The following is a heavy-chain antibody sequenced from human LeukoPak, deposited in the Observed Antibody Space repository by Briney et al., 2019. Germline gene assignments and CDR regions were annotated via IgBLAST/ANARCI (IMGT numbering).Heavy chain of an antibody. CDR1: GGSISSCY. CDR3: ARDHVVVVPAARSLGMDV. V-gene: IGHV4-59*01. CDR2: IYDSGST. D-gene: IGHD2-2*01. J-gene: IGHJ6*04. Sequence: SETLSLTCTVSGGSISSCYWSWIRQPPGKGLEWIGYIYDSGSTNYNPSLKSRVTISVDTSKDQFSLKLSSVTAADTAVYYCARDHVVVVPAARSLGMDVWGKGTTVTVSS.